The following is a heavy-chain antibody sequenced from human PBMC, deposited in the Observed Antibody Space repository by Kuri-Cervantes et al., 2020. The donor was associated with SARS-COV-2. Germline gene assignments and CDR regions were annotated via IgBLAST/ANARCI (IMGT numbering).Heavy chain of an antibody. CDR2: INPKSGGT. CDR1: GCTFTGYY. D-gene: IGHD6-6*01. J-gene: IGHJ4*02. V-gene: IGHV1-2*02. Sequence: ASVKVSCKASGCTFTGYYMHWVRQAPGQGLEWMGWINPKSGGTNYAQKFQGRVTMTRDTSISTAYIELSRLRSDDTAVYYCARDPGASSSDYFDYWGQGTPVTVSS. CDR3: ARDPGASSSDYFDY.